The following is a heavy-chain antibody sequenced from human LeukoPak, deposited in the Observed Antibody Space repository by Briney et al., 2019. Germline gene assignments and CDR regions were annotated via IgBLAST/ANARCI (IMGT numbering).Heavy chain of an antibody. J-gene: IGHJ4*02. D-gene: IGHD3-22*01. V-gene: IGHV3-33*06. CDR2: IWYDGSNK. CDR1: GFTFSSYG. Sequence: GRSLRLSCAASGFTFSSYGMHWVRQAPGKGLEWVAVIWYDGSNKYYADSVKGRFTISRDNSKNTLYLQMNSLRPEDTAVYYCAKPRGRTYYYDSSGYYFDYWGQGALVTVSS. CDR3: AKPRGRTYYYDSSGYYFDY.